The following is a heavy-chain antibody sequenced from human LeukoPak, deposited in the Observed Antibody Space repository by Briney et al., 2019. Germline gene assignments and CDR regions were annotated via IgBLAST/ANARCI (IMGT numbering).Heavy chain of an antibody. Sequence: GGSLRLSCAASGFTFSSYEMNWVRQAPGKGLEWVGRIKSKTDGGTTDYAAPVKGRFTISRDDSKNTLYLQMNSLKTEDTAVYYCTTDSEAARIHYWGQGTLVTVSS. J-gene: IGHJ4*02. CDR3: TTDSEAARIHY. CDR2: IKSKTDGGTT. CDR1: GFTFSSYE. D-gene: IGHD6-6*01. V-gene: IGHV3-15*01.